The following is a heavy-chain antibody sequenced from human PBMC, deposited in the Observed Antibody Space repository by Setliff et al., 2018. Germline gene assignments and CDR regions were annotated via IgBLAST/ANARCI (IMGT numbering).Heavy chain of an antibody. CDR2: VYTGGNI. CDR1: GVSITYGNYY. Sequence: SETLSLTCTVSGVSITYGNYYWNWIRQPAGKGLEWIGRVYTGGNIDYNPSLKSRVTISVDTSKNQIFLSLSSVTVADTAVYYCARGRPRTIGDAYYGVDVWGQGTTVTVSS. V-gene: IGHV4-61*02. D-gene: IGHD3-10*01. CDR3: ARGRPRTIGDAYYGVDV. J-gene: IGHJ6*02.